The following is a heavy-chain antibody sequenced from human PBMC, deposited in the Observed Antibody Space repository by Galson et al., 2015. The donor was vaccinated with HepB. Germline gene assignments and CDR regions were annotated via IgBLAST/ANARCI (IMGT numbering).Heavy chain of an antibody. D-gene: IGHD3-16*01. CDR3: ARVEGGLFVT. Sequence: CAISGDSVSSNLFTWNWIRQSPSRGLEWLGRTYYRSKWQNDCAVSLTSRITINPDTSKNQFSLHLNSVTPEDTAVYYCARVEGGLFVTWGQGTMVTVSS. V-gene: IGHV6-1*01. J-gene: IGHJ3*01. CDR2: TYYRSKWQN. CDR1: GDSVSSNLFT.